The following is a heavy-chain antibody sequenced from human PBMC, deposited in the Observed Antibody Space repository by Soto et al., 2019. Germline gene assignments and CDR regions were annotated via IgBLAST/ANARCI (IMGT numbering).Heavy chain of an antibody. CDR3: ARGGYSGYDLLGVPDY. CDR1: GVTFSSYA. Sequence: QVQLVQSGAGVKKPGSSVKVSCKASGVTFSSYAISWVRQAPGQGLEWMGGIIPIFGTANYAQKFQGRVTITADESTSTAYMELSSLRSEDTAVYYCARGGYSGYDLLGVPDYWGQGTLVTVSS. CDR2: IIPIFGTA. V-gene: IGHV1-69*01. J-gene: IGHJ4*02. D-gene: IGHD5-12*01.